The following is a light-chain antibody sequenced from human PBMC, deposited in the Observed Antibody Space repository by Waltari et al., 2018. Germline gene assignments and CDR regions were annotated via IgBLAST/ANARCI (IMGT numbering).Light chain of an antibody. J-gene: IGLJ2*01. V-gene: IGLV2-14*03. Sequence: QSALTQPASVSGSPGQSITISCTGTSSDIGGYNFVSWYQQHPGKAPNLMIYDVSHRPSGVSDRFSGSKSGNTASLTISGLQAEDEANYFCSSSTSSSTVLFGGGTKLTAL. CDR2: DVS. CDR3: SSSTSSSTVL. CDR1: SSDIGGYNF.